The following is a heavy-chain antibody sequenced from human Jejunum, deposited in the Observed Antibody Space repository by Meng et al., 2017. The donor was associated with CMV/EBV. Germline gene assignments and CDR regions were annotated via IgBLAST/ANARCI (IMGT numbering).Heavy chain of an antibody. CDR1: GASISSADYY. D-gene: IGHD5-18*01. J-gene: IGHJ4*02. V-gene: IGHV4-30-4*08. Sequence: QVLLQQSGPELVNPPQPLSFTCTSSGASISSADYYWSWIRQPPGRGLEWIGYIYYSGVTYYSPSLKSRLAISLDTSKNQFSLRLDSVTAADTAVYYCARVRYSYGHGGDWGQGTLVTVSS. CDR2: IYYSGVT. CDR3: ARVRYSYGHGGD.